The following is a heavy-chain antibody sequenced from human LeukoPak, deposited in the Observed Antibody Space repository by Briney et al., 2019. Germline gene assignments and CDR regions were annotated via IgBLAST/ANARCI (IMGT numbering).Heavy chain of an antibody. CDR1: GFTFSSYA. D-gene: IGHD3-3*01. Sequence: GGSLRLSCAASGFTFSSYAMDWVRQAPGKGLEWVAVISYDGSNKYYADSVKGRFTISRDNSKNTLYLQMNSLRAEDTAVYYCASVSRFLEWLSHFDYWGQGTLVTVSS. V-gene: IGHV3-30*04. J-gene: IGHJ4*02. CDR2: ISYDGSNK. CDR3: ASVSRFLEWLSHFDY.